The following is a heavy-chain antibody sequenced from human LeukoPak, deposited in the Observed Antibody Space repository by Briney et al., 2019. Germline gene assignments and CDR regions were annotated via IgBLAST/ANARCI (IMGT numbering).Heavy chain of an antibody. D-gene: IGHD3-3*01. J-gene: IGHJ4*02. Sequence: GGSLRLSCAASGFTFSSYSMNWVRQAPGKGLEWVACLSSGSDYIYYADSLKGRFTISRDNGENSLYLQMNSLRVEDTAVYYCARDGQFGFDYWGQGTLVTVSS. CDR2: LSSGSDYI. CDR3: ARDGQFGFDY. V-gene: IGHV3-21*01. CDR1: GFTFSSYS.